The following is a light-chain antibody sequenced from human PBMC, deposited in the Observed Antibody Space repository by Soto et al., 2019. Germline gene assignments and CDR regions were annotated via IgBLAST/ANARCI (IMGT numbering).Light chain of an antibody. CDR1: QSISSW. J-gene: IGKJ1*01. CDR3: QQYNSYSPSWT. CDR2: DAS. V-gene: IGKV1-5*01. Sequence: DIQMTQSPSTLSASVGDRVTITCRASQSISSWLAWYQQKPGKAPKLLIYDASSLESGVPSRFSGSGSGTEFTLTINSLQPDDFATYYCQQYNSYSPSWTFGQGTKVDIK.